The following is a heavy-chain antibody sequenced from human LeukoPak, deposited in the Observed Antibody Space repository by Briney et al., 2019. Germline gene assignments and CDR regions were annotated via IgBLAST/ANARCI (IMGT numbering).Heavy chain of an antibody. CDR3: ARHVGYSYGYSDPYFDY. V-gene: IGHV4-59*08. CDR1: GGSISSYY. Sequence: PSETLSLTCTVSGGSISSYYWSWIRRPPGKGLEWIGYIYYSGSTNYNPSLKSRVTISVDTSKNQFSLKLSSVTAADTAVYYCARHVGYSYGYSDPYFDYWGQGTLVTVSS. CDR2: IYYSGST. D-gene: IGHD5-18*01. J-gene: IGHJ4*02.